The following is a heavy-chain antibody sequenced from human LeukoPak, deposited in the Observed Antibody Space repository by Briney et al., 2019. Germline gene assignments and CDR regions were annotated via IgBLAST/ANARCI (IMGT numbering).Heavy chain of an antibody. V-gene: IGHV3-23*01. CDR2: ISGSGGST. D-gene: IGHD2-2*01. CDR1: GFTFSSYA. Sequence: GGSLRLSCAASGFTFSSYAMGWVRQAPGKGLEWVSAISGSGGSTYYADSVKGRFTISRDNSKNTLYLQMNSLRAEDTAVYYCAKKGYVASYYFDYWGQGTLVTVSS. CDR3: AKKGYVASYYFDY. J-gene: IGHJ4*02.